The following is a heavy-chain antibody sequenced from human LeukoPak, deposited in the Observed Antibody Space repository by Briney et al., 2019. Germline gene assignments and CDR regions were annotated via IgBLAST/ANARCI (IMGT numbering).Heavy chain of an antibody. Sequence: GGSLSLSCALSGFTFSSYAMHWVRQAPGHGLGWVGGIAYDGSNKKYADSVKGRFTISRDNSKNMLYLQMNSLRAEDRTVYYCARGVRIAVAGYIDYWGQGTLVTVSS. CDR3: ARGVRIAVAGYIDY. D-gene: IGHD6-19*01. CDR2: IAYDGSNK. J-gene: IGHJ4*02. CDR1: GFTFSSYA. V-gene: IGHV3-30*04.